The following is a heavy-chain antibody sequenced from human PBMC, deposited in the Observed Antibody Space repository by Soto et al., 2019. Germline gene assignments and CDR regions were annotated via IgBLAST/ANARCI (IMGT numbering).Heavy chain of an antibody. CDR3: VNFISGRPS. CDR1: GFTFSDHY. J-gene: IGHJ4*02. V-gene: IGHV3-72*01. D-gene: IGHD1-20*01. Sequence: EVHLVESGGGLVQPGGSLRLSCAVSGFTFSDHYMDWVRQAAGKGLEWVGRTKHKAERFATEYAASVKGRFAISRDDSKYSLYLQMDSLRTEDTAVYYCVNFISGRPSWGQGTLVTVSS. CDR2: TKHKAERFAT.